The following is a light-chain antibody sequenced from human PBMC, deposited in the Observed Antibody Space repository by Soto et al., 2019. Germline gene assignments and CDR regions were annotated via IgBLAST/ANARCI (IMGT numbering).Light chain of an antibody. Sequence: EIVLTQSPATLSLSPGERATLSCRASQSVSSYLAWYQQKPGQAPRLLIYGTSSRATGIPDRFSGSGSGTDFTLTINRLEPEDFAVYYCQQYGSSPQTFGQGTKVDIK. CDR2: GTS. CDR3: QQYGSSPQT. CDR1: QSVSSY. J-gene: IGKJ1*01. V-gene: IGKV3-20*01.